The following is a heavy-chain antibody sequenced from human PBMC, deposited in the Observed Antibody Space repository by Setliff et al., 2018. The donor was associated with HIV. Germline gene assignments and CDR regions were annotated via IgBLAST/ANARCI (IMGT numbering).Heavy chain of an antibody. CDR2: ISGHNGNT. Sequence: ASVKVSCKASGYIFGNYGFNWVRQAPGQGLEWMGWISGHNGNTNSAQKVQGRVIMTTDTSTSTAYMELRSLRSDDAAVYYCTRGPWSKVVTTDTFDIWGQGTMVTVSS. CDR1: GYIFGNYG. V-gene: IGHV1-18*01. D-gene: IGHD1-26*01. J-gene: IGHJ3*02. CDR3: TRGPWSKVVTTDTFDI.